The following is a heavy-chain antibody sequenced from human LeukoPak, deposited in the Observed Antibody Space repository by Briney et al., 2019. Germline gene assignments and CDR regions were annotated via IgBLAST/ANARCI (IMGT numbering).Heavy chain of an antibody. J-gene: IGHJ4*02. CDR2: IYYNGDT. Sequence: SETLSLTCTVSGGSISRYYWTWIRQPPGKGLEWLGYIYYNGDTKYNPSLRSRVTLSLDTSKNQFSLRLSSVTAADTAVYYCARTVTTEDLFYFDYWGQGTLSPSPQ. CDR1: GGSISRYY. D-gene: IGHD4-17*01. CDR3: ARTVTTEDLFYFDY. V-gene: IGHV4-59*08.